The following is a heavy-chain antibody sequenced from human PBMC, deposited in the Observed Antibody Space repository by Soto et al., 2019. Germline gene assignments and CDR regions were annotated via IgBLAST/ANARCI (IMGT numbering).Heavy chain of an antibody. D-gene: IGHD2-2*01. Sequence: QVQLVQSGAEMKKPGASVKVSCKAPNYTFITYGITWVRQAPGQGLEWVGWITPYNGKTNYGQNFQGRVTMTADTSTSTAYMELRSLTTDDTAVYYCARDTSFYFDYWGQGTRVTVSS. V-gene: IGHV1-18*01. CDR3: ARDTSFYFDY. J-gene: IGHJ4*02. CDR2: ITPYNGKT. CDR1: NYTFITYG.